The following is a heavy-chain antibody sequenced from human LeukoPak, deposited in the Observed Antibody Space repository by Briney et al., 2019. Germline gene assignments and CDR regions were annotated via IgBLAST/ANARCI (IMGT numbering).Heavy chain of an antibody. D-gene: IGHD5-12*01. V-gene: IGHV1-18*01. CDR3: ASTSGYTWAFDI. J-gene: IGHJ3*02. Sequence: ASVKVSCKASGYTFTSYGISWVRQAPGQGLEWMGWISAYNGNTNYAQKLQGRVTMTRDMSTSTVYMELSSLRSEDTAVYYCASTSGYTWAFDIWGQGTMVTVSS. CDR1: GYTFTSYG. CDR2: ISAYNGNT.